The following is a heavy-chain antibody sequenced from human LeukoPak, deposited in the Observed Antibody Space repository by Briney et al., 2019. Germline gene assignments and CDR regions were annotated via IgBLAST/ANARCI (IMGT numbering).Heavy chain of an antibody. CDR1: GFTFSSYW. D-gene: IGHD5-24*01. V-gene: IGHV3-74*01. J-gene: IGHJ4*02. CDR2: INSDGSST. Sequence: SGGSLRLSCAASGFTFSSYWMHWVRRAPGKGLVWVSRINSDGSSTTYADSVKGRFTISRDNAKNTLYLQMNSLRAEDTAVYYCARGLLRATRTGYPDYWGQGTLVTVSS. CDR3: ARGLLRATRTGYPDY.